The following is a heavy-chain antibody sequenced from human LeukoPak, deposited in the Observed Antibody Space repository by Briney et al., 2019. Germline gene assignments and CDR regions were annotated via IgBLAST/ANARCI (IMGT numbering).Heavy chain of an antibody. Sequence: GGSLRLSCAASGFTFSSYAMYWVRQAPGKGLEWVSGISGGGGSTNFADSVKGRSTISRDNSKSTLYLQMSSLRAEDTAVYYCAKDRSTYYYYYGMDVWGQGTTVTVSS. J-gene: IGHJ6*02. CDR3: AKDRSTYYYYYGMDV. D-gene: IGHD5/OR15-5a*01. CDR1: GFTFSSYA. V-gene: IGHV3-23*01. CDR2: ISGGGGST.